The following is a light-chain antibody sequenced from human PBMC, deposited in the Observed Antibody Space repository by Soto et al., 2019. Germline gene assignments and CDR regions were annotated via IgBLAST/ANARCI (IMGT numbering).Light chain of an antibody. CDR1: SSNIGSNT. J-gene: IGLJ2*01. V-gene: IGLV1-44*01. CDR2: TNN. Sequence: QLVLTQPPSASGTPGQRVTISCSGTSSNIGSNTVNWYQHVPGTAPKLLIYTNNQRPSGVPDRFSGSKSGTSASLAISGLQSEDEADYFCAAWDDRLNGPVFGGGTKLTVL. CDR3: AAWDDRLNGPV.